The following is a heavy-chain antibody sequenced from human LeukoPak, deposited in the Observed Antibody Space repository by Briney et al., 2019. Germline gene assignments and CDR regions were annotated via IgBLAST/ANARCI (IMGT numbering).Heavy chain of an antibody. CDR3: ARDNLYSYCSSTSCQFYFDY. Sequence: SETLSLTCAVYGGSFSGYYWSWIRQPPGKGLEWIGEINHSGSTNYNPSLKSRVTISVDTSKNQFSLRLSSVTAADTAVYYCARDNLYSYCSSTSCQFYFDYWGQGTLVTVSS. V-gene: IGHV4-34*01. CDR2: INHSGST. CDR1: GGSFSGYY. J-gene: IGHJ4*02. D-gene: IGHD2-2*01.